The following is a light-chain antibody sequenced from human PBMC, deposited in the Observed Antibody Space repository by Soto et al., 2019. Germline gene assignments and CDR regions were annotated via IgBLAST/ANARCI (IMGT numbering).Light chain of an antibody. CDR1: SSNIGSNA. CDR3: ATWDDSLNGVL. V-gene: IGLV1-44*01. CDR2: RDS. Sequence: QSVLTQPPSASGTPGQRVTISCSGSSSNIGSNAVDCYQHFPGTAPKVLIYRDSHRPSGVPDRFSGSKSGTSASLAISGLQSEDEADYYCATWDDSLNGVLFGGGTKVTVL. J-gene: IGLJ2*01.